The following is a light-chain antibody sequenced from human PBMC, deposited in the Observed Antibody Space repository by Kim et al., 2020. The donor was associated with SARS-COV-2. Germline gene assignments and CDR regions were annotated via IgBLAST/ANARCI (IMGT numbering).Light chain of an antibody. CDR3: QQYFSSPYT. Sequence: RAPINCKSSQSVLYSSNNKNFLAWYQPKPGQPPKVLIYWASTRESGVPDRFIGSGSATDFTLTISSLQAEDVAVYFCQQYFSSPYTFGQGPKLEI. V-gene: IGKV4-1*01. CDR2: WAS. CDR1: QSVLYSSNNKNF. J-gene: IGKJ2*01.